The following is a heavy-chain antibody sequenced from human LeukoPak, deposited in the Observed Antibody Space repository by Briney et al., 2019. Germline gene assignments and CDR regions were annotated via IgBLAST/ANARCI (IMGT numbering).Heavy chain of an antibody. CDR1: GYTFTGYY. CDR3: ASSEGYGRSGYDYDYYYGMDV. CDR2: INPNSGGT. Sequence: ASVKVSCKASGYTFTGYYMNWVRRAPGQGLEWMGWINPNSGGTNYAQKFQGRVTMTRDTSISTAYMELSRLRSDDTAVYYCASSEGYGRSGYDYDYYYGMDVWGQGTTVTVSS. D-gene: IGHD5-12*01. V-gene: IGHV1-2*02. J-gene: IGHJ6*02.